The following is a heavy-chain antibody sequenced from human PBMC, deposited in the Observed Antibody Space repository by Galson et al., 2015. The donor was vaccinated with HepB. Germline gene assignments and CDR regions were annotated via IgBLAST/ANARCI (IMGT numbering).Heavy chain of an antibody. D-gene: IGHD5-24*01. V-gene: IGHV4-34*01. CDR1: GGSFSDYY. CDR3: ARGDYRDTVIHVEY. Sequence: SETLSLTCAVYGGSFSDYYWSWVRQPPGKGLERIGEIYPSGSTYYNPSLKSRVSISIDTSRNQLSLKLSSVTAADTAVYYCARGDYRDTVIHVEYWGQGTLVTVSS. J-gene: IGHJ4*02. CDR2: IYPSGST.